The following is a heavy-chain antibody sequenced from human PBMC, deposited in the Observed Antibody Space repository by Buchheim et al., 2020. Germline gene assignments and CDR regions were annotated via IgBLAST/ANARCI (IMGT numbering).Heavy chain of an antibody. CDR2: INSDGSST. V-gene: IGHV3-74*01. CDR3: ARDVSSWYSSTNWFDP. J-gene: IGHJ5*02. D-gene: IGHD6-13*01. CDR1: GFTFSSYW. Sequence: EVQLVESGGGLVQPGGSLRLSCAASGFTFSSYWMHWVRQAPGQGLVWVSRINSDGSSTSYADSVQGRFTISRDTAKNTLSLQMNSLRAEDTAVYYCARDVSSWYSSTNWFDPWGQGTL.